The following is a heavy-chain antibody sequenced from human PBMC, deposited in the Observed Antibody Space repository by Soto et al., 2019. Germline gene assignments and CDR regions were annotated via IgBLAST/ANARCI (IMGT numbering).Heavy chain of an antibody. V-gene: IGHV3-21*01. CDR2: ISSSSSYI. J-gene: IGHJ1*01. CDR3: ARPLGYCSGGSCYARRGYFQH. CDR1: GFTFSSYS. Sequence: EVQLVESGGGLVKPGGSLRLSCAASGFTFSSYSMNWVRQAPGKGLEWVSSISSSSSYIYYADSVKGRFTISRDNAKNSLYLQMNSLRAEDTAVYYCARPLGYCSGGSCYARRGYFQHWGQGTLVTVFS. D-gene: IGHD2-15*01.